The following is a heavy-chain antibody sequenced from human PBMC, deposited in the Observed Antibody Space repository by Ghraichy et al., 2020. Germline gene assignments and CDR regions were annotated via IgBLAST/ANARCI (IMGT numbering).Heavy chain of an antibody. V-gene: IGHV3-48*02. D-gene: IGHD4-23*01. Sequence: GGSLRLSCVGSGFTFSSYSMNWVRQSPGKGLEWVSHITSSSRTRFYADSVKGRFTISRDNAQNSLYLQMNSLTDEDTAVYLCARASTVVRFYYYDGMDVWGQGTTVTVSS. CDR1: GFTFSSYS. CDR2: ITSSSRTR. CDR3: ARASTVVRFYYYDGMDV. J-gene: IGHJ6*02.